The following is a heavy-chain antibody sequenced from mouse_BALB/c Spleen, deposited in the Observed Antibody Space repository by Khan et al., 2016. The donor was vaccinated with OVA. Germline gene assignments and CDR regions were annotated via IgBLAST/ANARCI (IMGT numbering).Heavy chain of an antibody. CDR1: GYTFTNYG. J-gene: IGHJ3*01. D-gene: IGHD1-2*01. CDR3: ARKRPPLAY. CDR2: INTYTGEP. V-gene: IGHV9-3-1*01. Sequence: QIQLVQSGPELKKPGETVKISCKASGYTFTNYGMNWVKQAPGKGLKWMGWINTYTGEPTYADDFKGRFAFSLETSARTAYLQINNLKNEDTATYFCARKRPPLAYWGQGTLVTVSA.